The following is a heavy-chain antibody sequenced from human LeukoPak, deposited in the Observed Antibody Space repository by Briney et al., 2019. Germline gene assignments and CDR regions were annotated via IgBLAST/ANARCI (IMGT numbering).Heavy chain of an antibody. CDR2: IRSSSSTI. D-gene: IGHD1-26*01. CDR3: AKSESYRFDY. J-gene: IGHJ4*02. CDR1: GFTFRSYS. V-gene: IGHV3-48*02. Sequence: GGSLRLSCAASGFTFRSYSMNGVRQAPGKGLEWVSFIRSSSSTIYYADSVKGRFTISRDNDENSVYVQVNSLRDEDTAVYSCAKSESYRFDYWGQGTLVTVSS.